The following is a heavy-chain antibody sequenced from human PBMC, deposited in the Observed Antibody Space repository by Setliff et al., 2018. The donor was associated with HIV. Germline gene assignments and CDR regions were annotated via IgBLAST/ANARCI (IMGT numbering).Heavy chain of an antibody. V-gene: IGHV1-46*01. CDR2: MNCMNGDT. J-gene: IGHJ4*02. CDR3: ARETQTNLGSYLA. CDR1: GYTFVNYY. Sequence: ASVKVSCKTSGYTFVNYYVNWVRQAPGQGLEWIGIMNCMNGDTSYAQSLKGRVTVTRDTSTSTVYMDLSSLRPEDTAVYYCARETQTNLGSYLAWGQGTLVTVSS. D-gene: IGHD3-10*01.